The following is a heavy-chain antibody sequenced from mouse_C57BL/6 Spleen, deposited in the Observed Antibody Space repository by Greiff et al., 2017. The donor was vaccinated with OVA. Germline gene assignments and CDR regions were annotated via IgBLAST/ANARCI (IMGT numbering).Heavy chain of an antibody. CDR3: ARSGYGYDDY. CDR2: INPGSGGT. D-gene: IGHD2-2*01. CDR1: GYAFTNYL. Sequence: QVQLQQSGAELVRPGTSVTVSCKASGYAFTNYLIEWVKQRPGQGLEWIGVINPGSGGTNYNEKIKGKATLTADKSSSTAYMQLSSLTSEDSAVYFCARSGYGYDDYWGQGTTLTVSS. J-gene: IGHJ2*01. V-gene: IGHV1-54*01.